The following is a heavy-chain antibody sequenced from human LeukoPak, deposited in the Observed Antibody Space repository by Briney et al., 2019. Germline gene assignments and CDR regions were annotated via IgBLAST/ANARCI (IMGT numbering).Heavy chain of an antibody. D-gene: IGHD5-12*01. CDR3: ASSTSGYDLSFDY. CDR2: INPSGGST. V-gene: IGHV1-46*01. J-gene: IGHJ4*02. CDR1: GYTFTSYY. Sequence: GASVRVSCKASGYTFTSYYMHWVRQAPGQGLEWMGIINPSGGSTSYAQKFQGRVTMTRDTSTSTVYMELSSLRSEDTAVYYCASSTSGYDLSFDYWGQGTLVTVSS.